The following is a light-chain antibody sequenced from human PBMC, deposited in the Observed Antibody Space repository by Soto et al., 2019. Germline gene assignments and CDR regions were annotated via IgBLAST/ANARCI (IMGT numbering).Light chain of an antibody. CDR3: SSDTSRSTLV. CDR2: EVS. V-gene: IGLV2-14*01. CDR1: SSDVGGYSY. J-gene: IGLJ2*01. Sequence: QSALTQPASVSGSPGQSITISCTGTSSDVGGYSYVSWYQQHPGKAPKLMIYEVSNRPSGVSNRFSGSNSGNTASLTISGHPAEDDADYYCSSDTSRSTLVFGGGTKLTVL.